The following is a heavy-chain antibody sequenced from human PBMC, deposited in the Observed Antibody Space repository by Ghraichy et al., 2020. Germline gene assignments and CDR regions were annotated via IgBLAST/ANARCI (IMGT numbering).Heavy chain of an antibody. CDR2: IKSESDGGTI. Sequence: GGSLRLSCAASGFTFNKAWMNWVRQAPGKGLEWVGRIKSESDGGTIDYNAPVKGRFTISRDDSKNTLYLQMNSLKTEDTAVYYCTTRTSLSFQNWGQGTLVTVSS. CDR1: GFTFNKAW. V-gene: IGHV3-15*07. D-gene: IGHD1-14*01. CDR3: TTRTSLSFQN. J-gene: IGHJ1*01.